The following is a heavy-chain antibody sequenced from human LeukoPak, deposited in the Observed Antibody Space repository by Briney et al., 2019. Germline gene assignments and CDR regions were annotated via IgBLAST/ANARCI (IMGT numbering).Heavy chain of an antibody. V-gene: IGHV1-24*01. CDR2: FDPEDGET. CDR1: GYTLTELS. Sequence: PQASVKVSCKVSGYTLTELSMHWVRQAPGKGLEWMGGFDPEDGETIYAQKFQGRVTMTEDTSTDTAYVELSSLRSEDTAVYYCATGRGGYDFAFDYWGQGTLVTVSS. D-gene: IGHD5-12*01. CDR3: ATGRGGYDFAFDY. J-gene: IGHJ4*02.